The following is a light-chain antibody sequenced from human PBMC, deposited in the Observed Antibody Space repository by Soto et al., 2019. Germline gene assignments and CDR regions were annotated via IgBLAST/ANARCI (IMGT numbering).Light chain of an antibody. CDR1: SSDVGGYNL. V-gene: IGLV2-23*01. CDR2: EGS. J-gene: IGLJ1*01. CDR3: CSYAGSSTYYV. Sequence: QSALTQPASVSGSPGQSITISCTGTSSDVGGYNLVSRYQQHPGKAPKLMIYEGSKRPSGVSNRFSGSKSGNTASLTISGLQAEDEADYYCCSYAGSSTYYVFGTGTKVTVL.